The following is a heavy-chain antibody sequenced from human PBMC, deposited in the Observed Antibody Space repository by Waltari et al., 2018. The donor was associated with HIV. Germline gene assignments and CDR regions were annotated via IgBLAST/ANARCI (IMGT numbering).Heavy chain of an antibody. CDR1: VASVSSDTYH. CDR3: ATQVRDYRFGYGGYADH. Sequence: VQLQESGPGLVKPSETLSLTCSVSVASVSSDTYHWSWIRQPPGRGLEWLGSVFYNGNANYNPSLRSRVTISVDTSRNQFSLTLYSVTAADTAIYYCATQVRDYRFGYGGYADHWGQGVLVTVSS. CDR2: VFYNGNA. D-gene: IGHD5-12*01. J-gene: IGHJ4*02. V-gene: IGHV4-61*01.